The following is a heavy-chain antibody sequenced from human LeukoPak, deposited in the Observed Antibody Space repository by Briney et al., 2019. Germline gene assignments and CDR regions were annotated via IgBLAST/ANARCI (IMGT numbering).Heavy chain of an antibody. V-gene: IGHV3-11*01. J-gene: IGHJ4*02. D-gene: IGHD2-2*01. CDR1: GFSFSDHY. CDR2: MSSSDNPI. CDR3: ARDRVGNSTSCYDY. Sequence: GGSLRLSCAASGFSFSDHYMSWIRQAPGKGLEWVSYMSSSDNPIYYADSVKGRFTISRDNAKNSLYLQMNNLRAEDTAVYYCARDRVGNSTSCYDYWGQGTLVTVSS.